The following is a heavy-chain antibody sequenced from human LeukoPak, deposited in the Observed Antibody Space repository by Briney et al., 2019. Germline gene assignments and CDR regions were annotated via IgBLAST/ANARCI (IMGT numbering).Heavy chain of an antibody. Sequence: GGSLRLSCAASGFTFSSYSMNWVRQAPGKGLEWVSSISSSSSYIYYADSVKGRFTISRDNSKNTLYLQMNSLRAEDTAVYYCAKELHYYDILTGPFDYWGQGTLVTVSS. CDR2: ISSSSSYI. CDR3: AKELHYYDILTGPFDY. D-gene: IGHD3-9*01. CDR1: GFTFSSYS. V-gene: IGHV3-21*04. J-gene: IGHJ4*02.